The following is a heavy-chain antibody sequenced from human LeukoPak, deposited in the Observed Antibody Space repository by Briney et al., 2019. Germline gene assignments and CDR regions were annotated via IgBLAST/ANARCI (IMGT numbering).Heavy chain of an antibody. D-gene: IGHD5-24*01. Sequence: PSETLSLTCTVSGGSISNYYWSWIRQSPEKGLEWIGYIHDSGSTNYNPSLKSRVTISVDTSTNQFSLKLSSVTAADTAVYYCARLDAAAGRYLQFFYWGQGTLVTVSS. J-gene: IGHJ4*02. CDR2: IHDSGST. V-gene: IGHV4-59*08. CDR3: ARLDAAAGRYLQFFY. CDR1: GGSISNYY.